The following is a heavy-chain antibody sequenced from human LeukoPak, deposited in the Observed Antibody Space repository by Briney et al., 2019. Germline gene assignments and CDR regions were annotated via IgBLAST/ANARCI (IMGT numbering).Heavy chain of an antibody. CDR3: ARGPTTGQAFDY. D-gene: IGHD3-9*01. V-gene: IGHV3-48*03. J-gene: IGHJ4*02. Sequence: GGSLRLSCAASGFILSSCEMNWVRQAPGKGLEWVSYISSSGSTIYYVDSVKGRFTISRDNAKNSLYLQMDSLRAEDTAVYYCARGPTTGQAFDYWGQGTLVSVSS. CDR2: ISSSGSTI. CDR1: GFILSSCE.